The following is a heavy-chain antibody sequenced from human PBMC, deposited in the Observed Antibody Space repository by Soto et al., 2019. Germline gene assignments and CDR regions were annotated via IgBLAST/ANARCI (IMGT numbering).Heavy chain of an antibody. CDR1: GFTFSSYA. J-gene: IGHJ4*02. Sequence: GGSLRLSCAASGFTFSSYAMSWVRQAPGKGLEWVSAISGSGGNTYYADSVKGRFTISRDNSKNTLYLQMNSLRAEDTAVYYCASLHLRFLEWLLSPPGYFDYWGQGTLVTVSS. CDR3: ASLHLRFLEWLLSPPGYFDY. D-gene: IGHD3-3*01. CDR2: ISGSGGNT. V-gene: IGHV3-23*01.